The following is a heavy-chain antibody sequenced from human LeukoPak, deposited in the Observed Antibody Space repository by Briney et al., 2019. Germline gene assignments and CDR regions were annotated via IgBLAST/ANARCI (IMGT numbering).Heavy chain of an antibody. CDR1: GGSISSYY. D-gene: IGHD3-3*01. CDR2: IHYSGST. J-gene: IGHJ5*02. CDR3: ARLDARNSDYDFWSGRSWFDP. V-gene: IGHV4-59*01. Sequence: MASETLSLTCTAAGGSISSYYWSWIRQPPGKGLEWIGYIHYSGSTNHNPSLKSRITISVDTSKNQLSLKLTSVTAADTAVYCCARLDARNSDYDFWSGRSWFDPWGQGTLVTVSS.